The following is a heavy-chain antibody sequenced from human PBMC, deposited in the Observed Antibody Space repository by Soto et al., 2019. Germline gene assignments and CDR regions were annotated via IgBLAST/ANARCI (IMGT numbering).Heavy chain of an antibody. Sequence: TLSLTCTVSGGSISSDDYYWSWVRQLPGKGLEWIGYIYHSGSTYYNPSLKSRLTISVAASKNQFSLRLRSVTAADTAIYYCARDPVTDHTYYGMDVWGQGTTVTVSS. J-gene: IGHJ6*02. CDR1: GGSISSDDYY. D-gene: IGHD1-20*01. CDR2: IYHSGST. V-gene: IGHV4-30-4*01. CDR3: ARDPVTDHTYYGMDV.